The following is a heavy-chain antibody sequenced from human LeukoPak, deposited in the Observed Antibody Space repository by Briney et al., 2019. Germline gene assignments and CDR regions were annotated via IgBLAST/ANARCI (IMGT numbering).Heavy chain of an antibody. J-gene: IGHJ4*02. CDR2: IIPILGIA. V-gene: IGHV1-69*04. D-gene: IGHD2-2*01. CDR1: GGTFSSYA. CDR3: ARAVPAATSCDY. Sequence: SVKVSCKASGGTFSSYAISWVRQAPGQGLEWMGRIIPILGIANYAQKFQGRVTITADKSTRTAYMELSSLRSEDTAVYYCARAVPAATSCDYWGQGTLVTVSS.